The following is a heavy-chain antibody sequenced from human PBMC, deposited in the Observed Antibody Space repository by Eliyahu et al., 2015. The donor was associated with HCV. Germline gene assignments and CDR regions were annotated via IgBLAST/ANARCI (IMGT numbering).Heavy chain of an antibody. J-gene: IGHJ4*02. Sequence: EVQLVESGGGLVQPGGSLXLSCAASGFTFXSXEMNWVRQAPGKGLEWVSYISSSGSTIYYADSVKGRFTISRDNAKNSLYLQMNSLRAEDTAVYYCASGPRVIVGATPYFDYWGQGTLVTVSS. D-gene: IGHD1-26*01. CDR3: ASGPRVIVGATPYFDY. V-gene: IGHV3-48*03. CDR1: GFTFXSXE. CDR2: ISSSGSTI.